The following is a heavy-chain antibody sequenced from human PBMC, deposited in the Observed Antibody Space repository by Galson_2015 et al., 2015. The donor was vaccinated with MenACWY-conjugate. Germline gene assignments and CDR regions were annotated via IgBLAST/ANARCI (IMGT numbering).Heavy chain of an antibody. J-gene: IGHJ3*02. CDR3: AKDTLGGSYYPDTPDAFDI. Sequence: SLRLSCAASGFTFSSYAMSWVRHAPGKGLEWVSAISGSGGSTYYADSVKGRFTISRDNSKNTLYLQMNSLRAEDTAVYYCAKDTLGGSYYPDTPDAFDIWGQGTMVTVSS. D-gene: IGHD1-26*01. V-gene: IGHV3-23*01. CDR2: ISGSGGST. CDR1: GFTFSSYA.